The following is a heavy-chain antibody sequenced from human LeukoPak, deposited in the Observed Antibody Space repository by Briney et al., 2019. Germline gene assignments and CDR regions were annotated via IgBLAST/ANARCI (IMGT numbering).Heavy chain of an antibody. CDR3: ARRSYCYSTSCYGYWFDS. CDR2: IYPGDSDS. J-gene: IGHJ5*01. Sequence: GESLQISCKGSGYSFTGYWIGWVRQMPGKGLEWMGIIYPGDSDSRYSPSFQGQVTFSADKSISTAYLQWSSLKASDTAMYYCARRSYCYSTSCYGYWFDSWGQGTLVTVSS. V-gene: IGHV5-51*01. CDR1: GYSFTGYW. D-gene: IGHD2-2*01.